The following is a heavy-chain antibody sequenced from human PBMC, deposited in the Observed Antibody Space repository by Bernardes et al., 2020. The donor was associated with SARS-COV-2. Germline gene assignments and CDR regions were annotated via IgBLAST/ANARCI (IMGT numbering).Heavy chain of an antibody. CDR1: GFTFNTYS. D-gene: IGHD1-1*01. CDR2: ISSSGSYK. Sequence: GGSLRLSCAASGFTFNTYSLNWVRQAPGKGLEWVSSISSSGSYKYYADSVKGRFTISRDSAKNSLYLEMNSLRAEDTAVYYCASVSPFFRNWNHAPTSMETGVYWGQGSLVTVSS. CDR3: ASVSPFFRNWNHAPTSMETGVY. J-gene: IGHJ4*02. V-gene: IGHV3-21*06.